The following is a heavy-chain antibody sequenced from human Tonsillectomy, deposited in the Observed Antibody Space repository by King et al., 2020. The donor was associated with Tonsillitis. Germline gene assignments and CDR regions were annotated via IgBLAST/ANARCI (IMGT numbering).Heavy chain of an antibody. CDR2: IDWGVVK. D-gene: IGHD1-1*01. CDR1: GFSLRTTGMC. J-gene: IGHJ4*02. V-gene: IGHV2-70*01. Sequence: ITLKESGPALVKPTQTLRLTCTFSGFSLRTTGMCVSWIRQPPGKALEWLALIDWGVVKYYSTSLKTRLTISKDTSKNQVVLTMTNMDPVDTATYYCARRTGTWGFDYWGQGTLVTVSS. CDR3: ARRTGTWGFDY.